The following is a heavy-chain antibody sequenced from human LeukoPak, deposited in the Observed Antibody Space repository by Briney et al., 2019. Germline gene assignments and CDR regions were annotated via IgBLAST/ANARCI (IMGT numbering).Heavy chain of an antibody. Sequence: GESLKNSCKASGYSFSNYWIGWVRQVPGKGLEWVGIVYPRDSDTRYSPSFQGQVTISADKSISTAYLQWSSLKASDTAVYYCARPGERSRRDWNLDQWGQGTLVTVSS. J-gene: IGHJ4*02. CDR1: GYSFSNYW. V-gene: IGHV5-51*01. D-gene: IGHD1-1*01. CDR3: ARPGERSRRDWNLDQ. CDR2: VYPRDSDT.